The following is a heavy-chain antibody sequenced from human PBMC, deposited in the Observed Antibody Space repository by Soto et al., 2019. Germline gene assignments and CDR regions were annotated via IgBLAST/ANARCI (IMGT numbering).Heavy chain of an antibody. V-gene: IGHV4-39*01. CDR1: GGSISSSSYY. Sequence: SETLSLTCRVSGGSISSSSYYWGWIRQPPGKGLEWIGSIYYSGSTYYNPSLKSRVTISVDTSKNQFSLKLSSVTAADTAVYYCARHQYRITIFGVVSNWFDPWGQGTLVTVSS. CDR3: ARHQYRITIFGVVSNWFDP. CDR2: IYYSGST. J-gene: IGHJ5*02. D-gene: IGHD3-3*01.